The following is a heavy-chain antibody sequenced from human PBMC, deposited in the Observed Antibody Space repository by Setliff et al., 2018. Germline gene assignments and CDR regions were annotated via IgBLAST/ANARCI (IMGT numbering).Heavy chain of an antibody. V-gene: IGHV1-2*06. D-gene: IGHD3-10*01. Sequence: ASVKVSCKASGYTFIDHYLHWVRQAPGHGLEWMGRINPSSGGTHYAQKFQVRVTMTRDTSINTTFMELSGLRPDDTAVYYCARDLNRWFGEFAFDIWGQGTMVTVSS. CDR3: ARDLNRWFGEFAFDI. CDR1: GYTFIDHY. J-gene: IGHJ3*02. CDR2: INPSSGGT.